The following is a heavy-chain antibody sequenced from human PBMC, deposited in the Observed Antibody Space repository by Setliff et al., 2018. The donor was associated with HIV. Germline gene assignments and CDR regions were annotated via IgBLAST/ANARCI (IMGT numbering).Heavy chain of an antibody. CDR3: ARHDRGNTYGQGYFDY. J-gene: IGHJ4*02. D-gene: IGHD5-18*01. CDR1: SYSIDSGYF. V-gene: IGHV4-38-2*01. Sequence: SETLSLTCGVSSYSIDSGYFWGWIRQPPGKGLEWIGSISHSGTAYYDPSLKSRVTISVDTSKNQFSLKVRSVTAADTAIYYCARHDRGNTYGQGYFDYWGQGALVTVSS. CDR2: ISHSGTA.